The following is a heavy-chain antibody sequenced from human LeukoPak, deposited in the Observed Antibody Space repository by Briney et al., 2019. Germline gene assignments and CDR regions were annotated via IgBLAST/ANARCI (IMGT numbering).Heavy chain of an antibody. CDR2: ISGSGGST. Sequence: GGSLRLSCAASGFTFSSYVMSWVRQAPGKGLEWVSAISGSGGSTYYADSVKGRFTISRDNSKNTLYLQMNNLRAEDTAMYYCARDAQITIYYYYGVDVWGQGTTVTVSS. V-gene: IGHV3-23*01. CDR1: GFTFSSYV. D-gene: IGHD3-10*01. CDR3: ARDAQITIYYYYGVDV. J-gene: IGHJ6*02.